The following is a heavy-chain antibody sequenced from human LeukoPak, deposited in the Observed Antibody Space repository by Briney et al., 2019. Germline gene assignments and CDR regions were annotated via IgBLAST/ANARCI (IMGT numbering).Heavy chain of an antibody. Sequence: ASVKVSCRTSGYTFSNYYMHWVRQAPGQGLEWMGMINPSGGSTTYARKFQGRVTTARDMSTSTVYMELKTLTSEDTAVYYCAREGAQSKPLGGYDILTGYLLYWGQGALVTVSS. CDR1: GYTFSNYY. CDR2: INPSGGST. D-gene: IGHD3-9*01. J-gene: IGHJ4*02. V-gene: IGHV1-46*01. CDR3: AREGAQSKPLGGYDILTGYLLY.